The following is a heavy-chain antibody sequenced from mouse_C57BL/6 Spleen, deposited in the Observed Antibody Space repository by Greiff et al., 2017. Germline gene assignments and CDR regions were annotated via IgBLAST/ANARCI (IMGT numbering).Heavy chain of an antibody. J-gene: IGHJ2*01. Sequence: QVQLQQSGPELVKPGASVKISCKASGYAFSSSWMNWVKQRPGKGLEWIGRMYPGDGDTNYNGKFKGKATLTADKSSSTAYMQLSSLTSEDSAVYYCAREGPVFDYWGQGTTLTVSS. V-gene: IGHV1-82*01. CDR2: MYPGDGDT. D-gene: IGHD3-3*01. CDR3: AREGPVFDY. CDR1: GYAFSSSW.